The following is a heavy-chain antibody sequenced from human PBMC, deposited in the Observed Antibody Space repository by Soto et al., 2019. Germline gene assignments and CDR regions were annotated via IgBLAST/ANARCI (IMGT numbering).Heavy chain of an antibody. V-gene: IGHV3-30-3*01. Sequence: QVQLVESGGGVVQPGRSLRLSCAASGFTFSSYAMHWVRQAPGKGLEWVAVISYDGSNKYYADSVKGRFTLPRDNSTNTSYLQMNSLRAEDTAVYYCAKPIVVVPAARGGGGWGQGTLVTVSS. J-gene: IGHJ4*02. CDR3: AKPIVVVPAARGGGG. D-gene: IGHD2-2*01. CDR1: GFTFSSYA. CDR2: ISYDGSNK.